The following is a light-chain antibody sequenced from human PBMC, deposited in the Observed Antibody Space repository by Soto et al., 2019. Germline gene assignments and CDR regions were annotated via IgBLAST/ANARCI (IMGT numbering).Light chain of an antibody. J-gene: IGKJ1*01. V-gene: IGKV1-5*03. CDR2: KXS. CDR3: QHYNSDPEA. CDR1: QSISSW. Sequence: DIHMTQSPSTLAASLGDRVTLSXRASQSISSWFAWYQQQLGXAPKXXXYKXSTLKSGVPSRLSGSGSGTEFTLTISSLQPDDFATYYCQHYNSDPEAFGQGTKVDIK.